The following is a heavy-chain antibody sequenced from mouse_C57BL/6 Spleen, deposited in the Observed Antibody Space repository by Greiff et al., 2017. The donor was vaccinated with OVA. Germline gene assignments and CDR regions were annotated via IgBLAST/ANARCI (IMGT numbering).Heavy chain of an antibody. V-gene: IGHV5-17*01. J-gene: IGHJ3*01. CDR2: ISSGSSTI. Sequence: EVKLVESGGGLVKPGGSLKLSCAASGFTFSDYGMHWVRQAPEKGLEWVAYISSGSSTIYYADTVKGRFTISRDNAKNTLFLQMTSLRSEDAAMYYCARGGKGSAGYVIAYWGQGTLVTVSA. CDR3: ARGGKGSAGYVIAY. D-gene: IGHD3-2*02. CDR1: GFTFSDYG.